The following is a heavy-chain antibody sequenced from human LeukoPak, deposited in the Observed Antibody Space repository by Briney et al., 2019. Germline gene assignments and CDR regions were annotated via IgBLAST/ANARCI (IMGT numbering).Heavy chain of an antibody. D-gene: IGHD2-21*02. J-gene: IGHJ6*04. CDR2: ISGSGGST. CDR1: GFTFSSYA. CDR3: LLFYYYYGIDV. Sequence: HPGGSLRHSCAASGFTFSSYAMSWVRQAPGKGLEWVSAISGSGGSTYYADSVKGRFTISRDNSKNTLYLQMNSLRAEDTAVYYCLLFYYYYGIDVWGKGTTVTVSS. V-gene: IGHV3-23*01.